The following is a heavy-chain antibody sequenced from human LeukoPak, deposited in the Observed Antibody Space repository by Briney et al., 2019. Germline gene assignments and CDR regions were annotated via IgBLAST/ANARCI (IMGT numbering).Heavy chain of an antibody. J-gene: IGHJ4*02. CDR2: ISYDGSNK. D-gene: IGHD3-10*01. CDR3: AGGYGSGSYSLDY. CDR1: GFTFSSYG. Sequence: PGRSLRLSCAASGFTFSSYGMHWVRQAPGKGLEWVAVISYDGSNKYYADSVKGRFTISRDNSKNTLYLQMNSLRAEDTAVYYCAGGYGSGSYSLDYWGQGTLVTVSS. V-gene: IGHV3-30*03.